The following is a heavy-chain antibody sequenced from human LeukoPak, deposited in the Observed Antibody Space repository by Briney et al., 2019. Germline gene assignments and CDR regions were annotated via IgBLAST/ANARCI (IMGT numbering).Heavy chain of an antibody. CDR3: AKDSRSSSIDF. V-gene: IGHV3-33*06. J-gene: IGHJ4*02. CDR2: VWSDGINK. D-gene: IGHD6-6*01. Sequence: GRSLRLSCAASGFTFSNYDMHWVRQAPGKGLEWVAVVWSDGINKYYADSVKGRFTISRDNSKNTLYLQMNSLRAEDTALYYCAKDSRSSSIDFWGQGTLVTVS. CDR1: GFTFSNYD.